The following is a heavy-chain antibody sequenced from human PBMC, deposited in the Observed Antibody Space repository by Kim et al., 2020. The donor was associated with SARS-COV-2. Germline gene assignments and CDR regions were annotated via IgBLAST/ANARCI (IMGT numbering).Heavy chain of an antibody. CDR1: GYSFTSYW. CDR2: IYPGDSDT. J-gene: IGHJ6*02. Sequence: GESLKISCKGSGYSFTSYWIGWVRQMPGKGLEWMGIIYPGDSDTRYSPSFQGQVTISADKSISTAYLQWSSLKASDTAMYYCARHPRGDYYYYGMDVWGQGTTVTVSS. CDR3: ARHPRGDYYYYGMDV. V-gene: IGHV5-51*01. D-gene: IGHD3-10*01.